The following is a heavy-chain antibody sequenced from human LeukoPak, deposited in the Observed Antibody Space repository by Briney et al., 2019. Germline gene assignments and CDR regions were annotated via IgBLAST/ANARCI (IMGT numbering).Heavy chain of an antibody. CDR1: GFTFSSYS. CDR3: AREVEQQLVGGAFDY. J-gene: IGHJ4*02. Sequence: GGSLRLSCAAAGFTFSSYSMNWVRQAPGKGLEWISYISSSSSAIYYADSVKGRFTISRDNAKNSLYLQMNSLRAEDTAVYFCAREVEQQLVGGAFDYWGQGTLVTVSS. CDR2: ISSSSSAI. D-gene: IGHD6-13*01. V-gene: IGHV3-48*01.